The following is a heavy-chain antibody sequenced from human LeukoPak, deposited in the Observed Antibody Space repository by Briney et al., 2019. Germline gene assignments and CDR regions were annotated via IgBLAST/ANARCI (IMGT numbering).Heavy chain of an antibody. CDR3: ARDFSSSSTVYYYYYMDV. J-gene: IGHJ6*03. CDR2: ISYSGTT. CDR1: GYSISSGYY. D-gene: IGHD6-6*01. V-gene: IGHV4-38-2*02. Sequence: SETLSLTCTVSGYSISSGYYWGWVRQPPGKGLEWIVTISYSGTTYYSPSLKSRVTISLDTSKNQFSLKLSSVTAEDTAIYYCARDFSSSSTVYYYYYMDVWGKGTTVTVSS.